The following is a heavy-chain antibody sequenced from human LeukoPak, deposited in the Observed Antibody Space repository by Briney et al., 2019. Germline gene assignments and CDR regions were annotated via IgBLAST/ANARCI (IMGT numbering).Heavy chain of an antibody. Sequence: WSLRLSCAASGFTFTNNFMSWVRQVPGKGLEWVANIKQDGSETTYADSVRGRFTIFRDNAKDSVYLQMNSLRAEDSATYYCVREGFYFFDFWGQGTLVTLSS. J-gene: IGHJ4*01. CDR1: GFTFTNNF. CDR2: IKQDGSET. V-gene: IGHV3-7*01. CDR3: VREGFYFFDF.